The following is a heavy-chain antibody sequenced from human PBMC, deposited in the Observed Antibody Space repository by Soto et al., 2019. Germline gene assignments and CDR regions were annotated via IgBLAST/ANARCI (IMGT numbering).Heavy chain of an antibody. J-gene: IGHJ4*02. CDR1: GFNSGSYA. CDR3: AKCGIFYIPGLFDT. D-gene: IGHD2-15*01. Sequence: GGSLRLSRSLSGFNSGSYAMSWVRQAPGRGLEWISTVSGSGGSTSYADSVKGRFTVSRDNSKNTVHLQMTSLSAEDTAVYYCAKCGIFYIPGLFDTWGQGTLVTVSS. V-gene: IGHV3-23*01. CDR2: VSGSGGST.